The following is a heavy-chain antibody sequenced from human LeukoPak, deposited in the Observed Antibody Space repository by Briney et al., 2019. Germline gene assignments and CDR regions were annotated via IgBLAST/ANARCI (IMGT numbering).Heavy chain of an antibody. J-gene: IGHJ5*02. Sequence: SETLSLTCTVSGGSSSSYYSSWIRQPPGKGLEWIGNIYNSGSTNYNPSLKSRVTISVDTSKNQFSLKLSSVTAADTAVYYCARGAVLNWFDPWGQGTLVTVSS. CDR2: IYNSGST. D-gene: IGHD6-19*01. CDR3: ARGAVLNWFDP. V-gene: IGHV4-59*08. CDR1: GGSSSSYY.